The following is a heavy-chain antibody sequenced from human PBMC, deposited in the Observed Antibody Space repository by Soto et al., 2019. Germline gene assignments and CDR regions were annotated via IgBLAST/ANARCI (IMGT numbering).Heavy chain of an antibody. Sequence: PGGSLRLSCAASGFTFSSYAMHWVRQAPGKGLEWVAVISYDGSNKYYADSVKGRFTISRDNSKNTLYLQMNSLRAGDTAVYYCAREDDILTGSPGFIDYWGQGTLVTVSS. CDR1: GFTFSSYA. CDR3: AREDDILTGSPGFIDY. J-gene: IGHJ4*02. CDR2: ISYDGSNK. D-gene: IGHD3-9*01. V-gene: IGHV3-30-3*01.